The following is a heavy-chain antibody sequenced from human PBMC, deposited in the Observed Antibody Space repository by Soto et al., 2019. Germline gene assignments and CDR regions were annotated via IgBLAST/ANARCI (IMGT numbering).Heavy chain of an antibody. CDR2: VNSDGTYT. CDR1: GFSFSSSW. J-gene: IGHJ4*02. Sequence: QSGGSLRLSCVVSGFSFSSSWMHWVRQAPGKGLVWVSRVNSDGTYTNYADSVKGRFTTSRDNAKNMLYLQMNSLRVEDTALYYCVTGWSDYWGQGTLVTVSS. D-gene: IGHD2-8*01. V-gene: IGHV3-74*01. CDR3: VTGWSDY.